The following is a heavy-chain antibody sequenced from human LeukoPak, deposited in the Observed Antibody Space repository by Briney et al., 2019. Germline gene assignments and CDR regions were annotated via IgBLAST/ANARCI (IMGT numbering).Heavy chain of an antibody. CDR1: GGSISSSTYY. CDR3: ARGGGTVISSNAFDI. Sequence: SETLSLTCIVSGGSISSSTYYWGWIRQPPGKGLVWSGEIDYSGTTNYNPSLQRRVTVSVDKSRNQFYLKLSSVTAADTAAYYCARGGGTVISSNAFDIWGQGTMVTVSS. V-gene: IGHV4-39*07. D-gene: IGHD1-1*01. J-gene: IGHJ3*02. CDR2: IDYSGTT.